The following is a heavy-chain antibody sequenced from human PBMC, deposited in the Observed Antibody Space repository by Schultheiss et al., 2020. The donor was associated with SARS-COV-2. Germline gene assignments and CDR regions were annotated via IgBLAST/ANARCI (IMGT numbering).Heavy chain of an antibody. V-gene: IGHV3-73*01. CDR2: IRSKANSYAT. CDR3: TRRITMVRGVIISDYGMDV. D-gene: IGHD3-10*01. J-gene: IGHJ6*02. CDR1: GFTFSSYA. Sequence: GGSLRLSCAASGFTFSSYAMSWVRQASGKGLEWVGRIRSKANSYATAYAASVKGRFTISRDDSKNTAYLQMNSLKTEDTAVYYCTRRITMVRGVIISDYGMDVWGQGTTVTVSS.